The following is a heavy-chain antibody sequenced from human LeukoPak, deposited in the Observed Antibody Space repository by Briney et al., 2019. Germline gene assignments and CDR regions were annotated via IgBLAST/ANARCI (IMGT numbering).Heavy chain of an antibody. D-gene: IGHD3/OR15-3a*01. CDR3: ARLDYSPYYFDY. J-gene: IGHJ4*02. V-gene: IGHV4-39*01. Sequence: PSETLSLTCTVSGGSISSSSYYWGWIRQPPGKGLEWIGSIYYSGSTYYNPSLKSRVTISVDTSKNQFSLKLSSVTAADTAVYYCARLDYSPYYFDYWGQGTLVTVSS. CDR1: GGSISSSSYY. CDR2: IYYSGST.